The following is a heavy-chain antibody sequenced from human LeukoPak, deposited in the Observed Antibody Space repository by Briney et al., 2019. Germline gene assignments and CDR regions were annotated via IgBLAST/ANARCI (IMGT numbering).Heavy chain of an antibody. Sequence: PRGSLRLSCAASGFTFSSYGMHWVRQAPGKGLEWVAFIRYDGSNKYYADSVKGRFTISRDNSKNTLYLQMNSLRAEDTAVYYCAALPIQLWDRAFDYWGQGTLVTVSS. D-gene: IGHD5-18*01. CDR2: IRYDGSNK. J-gene: IGHJ4*02. CDR1: GFTFSSYG. V-gene: IGHV3-30*02. CDR3: AALPIQLWDRAFDY.